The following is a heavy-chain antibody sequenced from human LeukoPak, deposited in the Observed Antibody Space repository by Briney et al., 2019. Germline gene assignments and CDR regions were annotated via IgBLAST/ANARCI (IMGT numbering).Heavy chain of an antibody. CDR2: ISYDGSNK. Sequence: GRSLRLSCAASGFTFSSYAMHWVRQAPGKGLEWVAVISYDGSNKYYADSVKGRFTISRDNAKNSLYLQMNSLRAEDTAVYYCARASYSSGWYRPRYFDLWGRGTLVTVSS. V-gene: IGHV3-30-3*01. CDR3: ARASYSSGWYRPRYFDL. J-gene: IGHJ2*01. D-gene: IGHD6-19*01. CDR1: GFTFSSYA.